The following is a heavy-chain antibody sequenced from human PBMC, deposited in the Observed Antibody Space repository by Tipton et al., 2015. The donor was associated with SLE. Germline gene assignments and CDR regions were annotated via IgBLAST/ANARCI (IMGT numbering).Heavy chain of an antibody. CDR3: AKSPDAFDV. J-gene: IGHJ3*01. CDR1: GGAFNAYD. Sequence: LSLSCDFYGGAFNAYDYHWVRQPPGKGLEWIGKINSFGSTNYSPSLKSRVTMSVDTSKNQFSLRLTSVTAADTAVYYCAKSPDAFDVWGQGTMVTVSS. V-gene: IGHV4-34*01. CDR2: INSFGST.